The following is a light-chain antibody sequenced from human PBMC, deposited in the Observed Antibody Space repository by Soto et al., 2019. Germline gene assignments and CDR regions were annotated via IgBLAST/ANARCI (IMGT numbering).Light chain of an antibody. CDR3: CSYAGSFTYV. V-gene: IGLV2-23*01. CDR1: SSDVGSGSHNL. Sequence: QSALTQPASVSGSPGQSITISCTGTSSDVGSGSHNLVSWYRQRPGKAPKVMIYEGTKRPSGVSNRFSGSKSGNTASLTISGLQAEDEADYYCCSYAGSFTYVFGTGTKLTVL. J-gene: IGLJ1*01. CDR2: EGT.